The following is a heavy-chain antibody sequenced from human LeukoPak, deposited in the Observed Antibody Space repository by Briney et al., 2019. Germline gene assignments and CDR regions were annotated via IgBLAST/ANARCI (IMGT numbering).Heavy chain of an antibody. Sequence: GGSLRLSCEGSAFIFSGHWMNWVRQTPGKGLEWVASIKEDGSERQYVDSVKGRFSISRDNTKGSLFLQLNSLRAEDTAVYYCARGYCSSTSCYGRDDAFDIWGQGTMVTVSS. V-gene: IGHV3-7*03. CDR2: IKEDGSER. D-gene: IGHD2-2*01. J-gene: IGHJ3*02. CDR3: ARGYCSSTSCYGRDDAFDI. CDR1: AFIFSGHW.